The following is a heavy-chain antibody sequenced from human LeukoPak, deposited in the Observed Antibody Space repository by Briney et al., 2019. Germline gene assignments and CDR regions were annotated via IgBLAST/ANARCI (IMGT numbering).Heavy chain of an antibody. CDR3: ARGMSMITFGGVIAPDFDY. V-gene: IGHV1-46*01. CDR2: INPSGGST. J-gene: IGHJ4*02. Sequence: GASVKVSCKASGYTFTSYYMHWVRQSPGQGLEWMGIINPSGGSTSYAQKIQCRVTMTRDTSTSTVYMELSSLRSEDTAVYYCARGMSMITFGGVIAPDFDYRGQGTLVTVSS. D-gene: IGHD3-16*02. CDR1: GYTFTSYY.